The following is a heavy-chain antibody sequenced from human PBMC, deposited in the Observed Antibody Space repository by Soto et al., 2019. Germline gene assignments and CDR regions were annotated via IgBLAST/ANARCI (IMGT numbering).Heavy chain of an antibody. CDR1: GGSISGYY. V-gene: IGHV4-59*01. D-gene: IGHD2-8*02. Sequence: QVQLQESGPGLVKPSETLSLTCTVSGGSISGYYWSWIRQPPGKGLEWIGYIYYSGTTKYDPSLKSRVTMSVDTSKNQFSLKLSSVTAADTAVYYCARLTGGTYLSFYYYIGVWGKGTTVTVSS. CDR3: ARLTGGTYLSFYYYIGV. CDR2: IYYSGTT. J-gene: IGHJ6*03.